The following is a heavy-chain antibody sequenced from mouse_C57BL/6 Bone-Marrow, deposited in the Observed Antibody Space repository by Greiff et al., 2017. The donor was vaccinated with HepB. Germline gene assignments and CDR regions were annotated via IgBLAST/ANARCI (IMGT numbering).Heavy chain of an antibody. CDR2: ISDGGSYT. CDR3: ARDWYYYGSRAY. D-gene: IGHD1-1*01. J-gene: IGHJ3*01. CDR1: GFTFSSYA. V-gene: IGHV5-4*01. Sequence: EVQLVESGGGLVKPGGSLKLSCAASGFTFSSYAMSWVRQTPEKRLEWVATISDGGSYTYYPDNVKGRFTISRDNAKNNLYLQMSHLKSEDTAMYYCARDWYYYGSRAYWGQGTLVTVSA.